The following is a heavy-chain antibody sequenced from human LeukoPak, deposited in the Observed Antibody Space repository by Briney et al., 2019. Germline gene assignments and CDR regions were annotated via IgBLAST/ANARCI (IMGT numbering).Heavy chain of an antibody. CDR1: GYTFTGYD. J-gene: IGHJ4*02. Sequence: ASVKVSCKASGYTFTGYDMHWVRQAPGQGLEWMGWINPNSGGTNYAQKFQGRVTMTRDTSISTAYMELSRLRSDDTAVYYCARDLTMVRGEPSYWGQGTLVTVSS. V-gene: IGHV1-2*02. CDR2: INPNSGGT. CDR3: ARDLTMVRGEPSY. D-gene: IGHD3-10*01.